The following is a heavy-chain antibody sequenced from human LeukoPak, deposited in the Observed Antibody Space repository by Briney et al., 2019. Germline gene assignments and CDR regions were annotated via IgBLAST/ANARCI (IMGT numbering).Heavy chain of an antibody. J-gene: IGHJ4*02. V-gene: IGHV1-18*01. D-gene: IGHD7-27*01. Sequence: ASVKVSCKASGYTFTSYGISWVRQAPGQGLERMGWVSAYNGNTNYAQKLQGRVTMTRDTSTSTVYMELSSLRSEDTAVYYCARPLNSELGIGYWGQGTLVTVSS. CDR2: VSAYNGNT. CDR1: GYTFTSYG. CDR3: ARPLNSELGIGY.